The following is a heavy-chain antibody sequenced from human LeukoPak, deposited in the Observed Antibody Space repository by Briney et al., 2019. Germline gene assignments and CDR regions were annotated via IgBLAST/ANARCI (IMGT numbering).Heavy chain of an antibody. CDR3: ATMGRARSLDI. CDR1: GGSISSGGYS. CDR2: IYHSGST. V-gene: IGHV4-30-2*01. Sequence: KPSETLSLTCAVSGGSISSGGYSWSWIRQPPGKGLEWIGYIYHSGSTYYNPSLKSRVTISVDRSKNQFSLKLSSVTAADTAVYYCATMGRARSLDIWGQGTMVTVSS. J-gene: IGHJ3*02. D-gene: IGHD1-26*01.